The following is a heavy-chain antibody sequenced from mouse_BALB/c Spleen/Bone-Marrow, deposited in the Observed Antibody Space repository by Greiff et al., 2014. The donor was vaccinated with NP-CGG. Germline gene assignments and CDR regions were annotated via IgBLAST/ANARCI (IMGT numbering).Heavy chain of an antibody. CDR1: GYSFTGYS. Sequence: VQLQQSGPELVKPGASMKISCKASGYSFTGYSMNWVKQSHGKNLEWMGLINPYNGGTSYNQKFKGKATLTVDKSSSTAYMELLSLTSEDSAVYYCARDSYDLSALDYWGQGTSVTVSS. D-gene: IGHD2-12*01. J-gene: IGHJ4*01. CDR2: INPYNGGT. V-gene: IGHV1-26*01. CDR3: ARDSYDLSALDY.